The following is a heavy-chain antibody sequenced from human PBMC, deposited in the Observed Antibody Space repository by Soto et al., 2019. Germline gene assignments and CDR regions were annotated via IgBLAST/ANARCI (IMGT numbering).Heavy chain of an antibody. CDR3: ARYIVVVPAAIQYREDWFDP. CDR2: IDPSDSYT. D-gene: IGHD2-2*02. V-gene: IGHV5-10-1*01. CDR1: GYSCAGYG. Sequence: VASLTICCKGSGYSCAGYGSSWVRQMPGKGLEWMGRIDPSDSYTNYSPSFQGHVTISADKSISTAYLQWSSLKASDTAMYYCARYIVVVPAAIQYREDWFDPWGQGPLVTVYS. J-gene: IGHJ5*02.